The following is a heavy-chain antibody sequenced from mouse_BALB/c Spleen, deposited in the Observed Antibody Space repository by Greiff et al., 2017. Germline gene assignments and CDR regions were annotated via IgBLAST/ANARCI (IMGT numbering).Heavy chain of an antibody. CDR3: AREPYYGNLDY. D-gene: IGHD2-10*01. V-gene: IGHV5-6-5*01. CDR2: ISSGGST. J-gene: IGHJ2*01. Sequence: EVKLVESGGGLVKPGGSLKLSCAASGFTFSSYAMSWVRQTPEKRLEWVASISSGGSTYYPDSVKGRFTISRDNARNILYLQMSSLRSEDTAMYYCAREPYYGNLDYWGQGTTLTVSS. CDR1: GFTFSSYA.